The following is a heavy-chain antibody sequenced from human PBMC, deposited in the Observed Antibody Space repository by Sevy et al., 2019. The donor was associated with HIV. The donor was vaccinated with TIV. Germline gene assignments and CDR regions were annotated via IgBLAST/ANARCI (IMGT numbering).Heavy chain of an antibody. CDR1: GFTFSSYA. Sequence: RGCLRLSCAASGFTFSSYAMSWVRQAPGKGLERVSGISGSGGSTYYADYVKGRFTISRENSKNTLYLQINSLRAEDTAVYHCSKGTGYDPRDAFDIWGHGTMVTVSS. J-gene: IGHJ3*02. V-gene: IGHV3-23*01. D-gene: IGHD5-12*01. CDR2: ISGSGGST. CDR3: SKGTGYDPRDAFDI.